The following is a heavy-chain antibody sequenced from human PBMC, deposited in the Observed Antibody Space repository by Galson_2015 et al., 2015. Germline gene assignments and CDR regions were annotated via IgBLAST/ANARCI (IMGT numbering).Heavy chain of an antibody. CDR1: GGSFSGYY. Sequence: ETLSLTCAVYGGSFSGYYWSWIRQPPGKGLEWIGEINHSGSTNYNPSLKSRVTISVDTSKNQFSLKLSSVTAADTAVYYCARGLSSSWPYFDYWGQGTLVTVSS. J-gene: IGHJ4*02. V-gene: IGHV4-34*01. D-gene: IGHD6-13*01. CDR2: INHSGST. CDR3: ARGLSSSWPYFDY.